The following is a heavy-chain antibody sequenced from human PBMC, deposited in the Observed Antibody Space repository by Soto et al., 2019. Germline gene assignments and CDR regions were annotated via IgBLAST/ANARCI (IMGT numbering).Heavy chain of an antibody. Sequence: VPLVESGGGSVQPGGSLRLSCVASGITFSGFWMHWVRQVPGKGLVWVSRVDSAGTGTSYGYFVKSRFTISRNNANNTLFLNRDSLRVEDTAVYYCATVFEHWGQGIPVTVSS. CDR3: ATVFEH. V-gene: IGHV3-74*01. J-gene: IGHJ4*02. CDR1: GITFSGFW. CDR2: VDSAGTGT.